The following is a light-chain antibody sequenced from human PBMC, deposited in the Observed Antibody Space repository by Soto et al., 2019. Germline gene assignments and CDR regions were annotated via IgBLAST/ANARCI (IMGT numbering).Light chain of an antibody. CDR2: GVS. CDR1: QSVSSDY. V-gene: IGKV3-20*01. CDR3: QQYGSSIT. J-gene: IGKJ5*01. Sequence: EIVLTQSPGTLSLSPGETATLSCRASQSVSSDYVAWYQQKPGQAPSLVIYGVSNRATGIPDRFSGRGSGTDFALTIRRLEPEDVAVYYCQQYGSSITFGQGTRLESK.